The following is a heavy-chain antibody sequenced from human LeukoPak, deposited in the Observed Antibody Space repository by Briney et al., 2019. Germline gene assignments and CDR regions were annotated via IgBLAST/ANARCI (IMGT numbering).Heavy chain of an antibody. CDR1: GFISSSYE. J-gene: IGHJ5*02. D-gene: IGHD5-12*01. CDR2: ISDGGRTI. CDR3: VRDYSGWSLDP. V-gene: IGHV3-48*03. Sequence: GGSLRLSCAASGFISSSYEMNWVRQAPGKGLEWVSYISDGGRTIYYADSVKGRFTMSRDNAKNSLFLQMNRLRAEDTAVYYCVRDYSGWSLDPWGQGTLVTVSS.